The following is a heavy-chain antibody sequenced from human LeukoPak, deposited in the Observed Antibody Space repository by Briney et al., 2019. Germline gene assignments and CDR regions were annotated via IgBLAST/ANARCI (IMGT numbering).Heavy chain of an antibody. D-gene: IGHD6-19*01. CDR2: INWNGGST. Sequence: GGSLRLSCAASGFTFDDYGMSWVRQAPGKGLEWVSGINWNGGSTGYADSVKGRFTISRDNAKNSLYLQMNSLRAEDTALYYCARDWVGYSSGHSLYYFDYWGQGTLVTVSS. V-gene: IGHV3-20*04. CDR3: ARDWVGYSSGHSLYYFDY. J-gene: IGHJ4*02. CDR1: GFTFDDYG.